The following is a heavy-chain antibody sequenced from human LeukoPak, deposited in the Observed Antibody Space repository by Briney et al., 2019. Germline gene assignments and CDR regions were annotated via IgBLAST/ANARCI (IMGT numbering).Heavy chain of an antibody. J-gene: IGHJ6*02. CDR1: GGSFSGYY. V-gene: IGHV4-34*01. Sequence: SETLSLTCAVYGGSFSGYYWSWIRQPPGKGLEWIGEINHSGSTNYNPSLKSRVTISVDTSKNQFSLKLSSVTAADTTVYYCARENKNGMDVWGQGTTVTVSS. CDR3: ARENKNGMDV. CDR2: INHSGST.